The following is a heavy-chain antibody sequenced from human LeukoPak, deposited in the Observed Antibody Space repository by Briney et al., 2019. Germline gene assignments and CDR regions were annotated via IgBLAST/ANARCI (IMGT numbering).Heavy chain of an antibody. CDR2: ISYDGSSK. J-gene: IGHJ2*01. V-gene: IGHV3-30-3*01. D-gene: IGHD4-23*01. CDR1: GFTFNSSA. Sequence: PGRSLRLSCAASGFTFNSSAMHWVRQAPGKGLEWVAVISYDGSSKYYADSVKGRFTISRDNSKNTLYLQMNSLRTEDTAVYDCARTYGGNSANWYFDLWGRGTLVTVSS. CDR3: ARTYGGNSANWYFDL.